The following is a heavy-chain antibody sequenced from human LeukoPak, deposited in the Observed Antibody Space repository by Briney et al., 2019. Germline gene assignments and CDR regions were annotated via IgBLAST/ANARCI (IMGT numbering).Heavy chain of an antibody. D-gene: IGHD6-13*01. J-gene: IGHJ4*02. V-gene: IGHV3-48*04. CDR2: ISSSSSTI. CDR1: GFTFSSYS. Sequence: PGGSLRLSCAASGFTFSSYSMNWVRQAPGKGLEWVSYISSSSSTIYYADSVKGRFTISRDNAKNSLYLQMNSLRAEDTAVYYCARVGPNAIAAAFNPFDYWGQGTLVTVSS. CDR3: ARVGPNAIAAAFNPFDY.